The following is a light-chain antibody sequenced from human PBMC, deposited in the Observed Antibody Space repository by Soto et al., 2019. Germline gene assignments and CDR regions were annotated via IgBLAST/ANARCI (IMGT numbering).Light chain of an antibody. CDR3: QQSYTTAWT. V-gene: IGKV1-39*01. Sequence: IQMTQSPASLSASIGDKVTITFLASQTISDYLNWYQQKPGKAPKLLIYDTSSLQSGVPSRFSGSGSGTDFTLTISSLHPEDFATYYCQQSYTTAWTFGQGTKVDI. CDR1: QTISDY. CDR2: DTS. J-gene: IGKJ1*01.